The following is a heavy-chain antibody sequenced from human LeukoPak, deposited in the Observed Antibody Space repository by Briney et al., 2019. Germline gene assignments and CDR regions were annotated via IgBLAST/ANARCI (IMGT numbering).Heavy chain of an antibody. J-gene: IGHJ4*02. Sequence: SETLSLTCAVYGGSFSGYYWSWIRQPPGKGLEWIGEINHSGSTNYNPPLKSRVTISVDTSKNQFPLKLSSVTAADTAVYYCARGEVRSGYDYADYWGQGTLVTVSS. CDR1: GGSFSGYY. CDR2: INHSGST. V-gene: IGHV4-34*01. D-gene: IGHD5-12*01. CDR3: ARGEVRSGYDYADY.